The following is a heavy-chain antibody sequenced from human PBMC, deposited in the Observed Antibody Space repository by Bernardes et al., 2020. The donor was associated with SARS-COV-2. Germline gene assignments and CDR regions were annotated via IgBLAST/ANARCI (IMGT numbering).Heavy chain of an antibody. D-gene: IGHD2-15*01. CDR1: GGSISSGGYY. J-gene: IGHJ4*02. V-gene: IGHV4-31*03. Sequence: SETLSLTCTVSGGSISSGGYYWSWIRQHPGKGLEWIGYIYYSGSTYYNPSLKSRVTISVDTSKNQFSLKLSSVTAADTAVYYCARVVREVVTPLGFDYWGQGTLVTVSS. CDR2: IYYSGST. CDR3: ARVVREVVTPLGFDY.